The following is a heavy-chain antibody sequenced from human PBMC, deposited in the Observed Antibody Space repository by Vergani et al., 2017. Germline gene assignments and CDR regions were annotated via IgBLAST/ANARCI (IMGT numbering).Heavy chain of an antibody. V-gene: IGHV4-61*02. CDR1: GGSISSGSYY. J-gene: IGHJ5*02. CDR3: ARGPRFWEGIREDTVTTTLGILDWFDP. CDR2: IYTSGST. D-gene: IGHD4-17*01. Sequence: QVQLQESGPGLVKPSQTLSLTCTVSGGSISSGSYYWSWIRQPAGKGLEWIGRIYTSGSTNYNPSLKSRVTMSVDTSKNQFSLKLSSVTAADTAVYYCARGPRFWEGIREDTVTTTLGILDWFDPWGQGTLVTVSS.